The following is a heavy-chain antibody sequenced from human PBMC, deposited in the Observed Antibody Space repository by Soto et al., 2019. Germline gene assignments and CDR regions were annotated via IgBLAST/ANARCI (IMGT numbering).Heavy chain of an antibody. Sequence: QVQLVESGGGVVQPGRSLRLSCAASGFTFSSYGMHWVRQAPGKGLEWVAVISYDGSNKYYADSVKGRFTISRDNSKNTLYLQMTSLRAEDTAVYYCAKDIGSGWYDLDYWGQGTLVTVSS. J-gene: IGHJ4*02. CDR3: AKDIGSGWYDLDY. V-gene: IGHV3-30*18. CDR1: GFTFSSYG. CDR2: ISYDGSNK. D-gene: IGHD6-19*01.